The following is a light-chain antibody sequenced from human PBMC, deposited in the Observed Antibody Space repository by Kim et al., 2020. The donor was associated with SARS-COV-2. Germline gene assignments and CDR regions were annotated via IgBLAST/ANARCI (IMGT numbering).Light chain of an antibody. J-gene: IGLJ1*01. CDR3: GTWDSSLSSYV. V-gene: IGLV1-51*01. Sequence: GQKVTIACSGSSSNIGNNYVSWSQKFPGTAPKLLIYDNNEGPSGIPDRFSGSKSGTSATLGITGLQTGDEADYYCGTWDSSLSSYVFGTGTKVTVL. CDR2: DNN. CDR1: SSNIGNNY.